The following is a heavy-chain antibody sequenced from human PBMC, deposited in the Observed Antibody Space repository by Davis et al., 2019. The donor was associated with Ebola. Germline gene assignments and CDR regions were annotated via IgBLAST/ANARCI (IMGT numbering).Heavy chain of an antibody. V-gene: IGHV4-59*01. CDR1: GGSISSYY. J-gene: IGHJ6*03. CDR2: IYYSWST. CDR3: ARVLSGYYYYYMDV. Sequence: MPSETLSLTCTVSGGSISSYYWSWIRQPPGKGLEWIGYIYYSWSTSYNPSLKSRVTISVDTSKNQFSLKLSSVTAADTAVYYCARVLSGYYYYYMDVWGKGTTVTVSS.